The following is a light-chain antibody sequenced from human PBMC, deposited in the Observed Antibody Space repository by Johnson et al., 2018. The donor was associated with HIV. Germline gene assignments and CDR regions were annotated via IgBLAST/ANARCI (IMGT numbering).Light chain of an antibody. J-gene: IGLJ1*01. CDR3: GTWDSSLSGYV. V-gene: IGLV1-51*01. CDR1: SSNVGSSF. CDR2: DNN. Sequence: QAVLTQLPSVSAAPGQTVTISCSGSSSNVGSSFVSWYRQVPGTAPKLLIYDNNKRPSEIPDRFSGSKSGTSATLGITGLQTGDEADCYCGTWDSSLSGYVFGTGTKVTVL.